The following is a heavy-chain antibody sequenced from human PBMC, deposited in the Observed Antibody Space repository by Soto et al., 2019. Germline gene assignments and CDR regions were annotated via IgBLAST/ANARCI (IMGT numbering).Heavy chain of an antibody. V-gene: IGHV1-8*01. Sequence: GASVKVSCKASGYTFTSYDINWVRQATGQGLEWMGWMNPNSGNTGYAQKFQGRVTMTRNTSISTAYMELSSLRSEDTAVYYCARAPHYDFWSGYYPHYYYYYYMDVWGKGTTVTVSS. CDR3: ARAPHYDFWSGYYPHYYYYYYMDV. CDR2: MNPNSGNT. D-gene: IGHD3-3*01. CDR1: GYTFTSYD. J-gene: IGHJ6*03.